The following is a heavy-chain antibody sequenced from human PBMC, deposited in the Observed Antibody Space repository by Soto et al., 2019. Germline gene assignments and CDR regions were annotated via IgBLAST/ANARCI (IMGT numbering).Heavy chain of an antibody. CDR1: GYTFTNYG. Sequence: QVQLVQSGAEVKKPGASVKVSCKASGYTFTNYGISWVRQTPGQGLEWMGWISAYNCNTKYAQEVQGRVTLSTDTSTAPAYVERRRLRSEDSAVYSCAIDSAAVEYLVEGSLGTFSS. V-gene: IGHV1-18*01. J-gene: IGHJ4*02. D-gene: IGHD2-15*01. CDR2: ISAYNCNT. CDR3: AIDSAAVEY.